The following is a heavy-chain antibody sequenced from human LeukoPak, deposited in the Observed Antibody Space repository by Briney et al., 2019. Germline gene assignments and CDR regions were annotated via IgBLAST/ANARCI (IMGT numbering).Heavy chain of an antibody. CDR2: IYYSGST. V-gene: IGHV4-59*01. CDR1: GASISSYH. J-gene: IGHJ4*02. D-gene: IGHD6-19*01. Sequence: PSETLSLTCTVSGASISSYHWSWIRQPPGKGLEWIGYIYYSGSTNYNPSLKSRVTISVDTSKNQFSLKLSSMIAADTAVYYCARSQSSGWYSSDFWGQGTLVTVSS. CDR3: ARSQSSGWYSSDF.